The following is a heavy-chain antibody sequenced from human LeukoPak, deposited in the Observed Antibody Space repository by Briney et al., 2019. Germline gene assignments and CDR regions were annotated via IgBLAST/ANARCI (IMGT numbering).Heavy chain of an antibody. CDR2: ISGSGAYT. D-gene: IGHD3-10*01. CDR1: GFTFA. V-gene: IGHV3-23*01. Sequence: GGSLRLSCAASGFTFAMSWVRQAPGKGLEWVSTISGSGAYTYYADSVKGRFTISRDNSKNTLYLQMNSLRAEDTAVYYCVKYFASGSYYKLPHWGQGTLVTVSS. CDR3: VKYFASGSYYKLPH. J-gene: IGHJ1*01.